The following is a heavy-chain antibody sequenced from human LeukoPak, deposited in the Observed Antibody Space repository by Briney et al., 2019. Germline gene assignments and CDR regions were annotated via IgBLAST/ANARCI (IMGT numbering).Heavy chain of an antibody. J-gene: IGHJ5*02. CDR3: ARWYYDFWSGSYNWFDP. Sequence: SETLSLTCTVSGGSISSYYWSWIRQPPGKGLEWIGYIYYSGSTNYNPSLKSRVTISVDTSKNQFSLKLSSVTAADTAVYYCARWYYDFWSGSYNWFDPWGQGTLVTVPS. CDR2: IYYSGST. D-gene: IGHD3-3*01. CDR1: GGSISSYY. V-gene: IGHV4-59*01.